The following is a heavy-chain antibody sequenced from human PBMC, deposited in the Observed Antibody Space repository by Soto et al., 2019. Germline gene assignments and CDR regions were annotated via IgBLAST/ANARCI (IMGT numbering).Heavy chain of an antibody. CDR2: IYSGGST. J-gene: IGHJ5*02. Sequence: XGSLRLSCSASGFTVSSNYMSWVRQAPGKGLGWVSVIYSGGSTYYADSVKGRFTISRDNSKNTLYLQMNSLRAEDTAVYYCARSVAARRGEDWFDHWGQGTLVTVSS. V-gene: IGHV3-53*01. D-gene: IGHD6-6*01. CDR1: GFTVSSNY. CDR3: ARSVAARRGEDWFDH.